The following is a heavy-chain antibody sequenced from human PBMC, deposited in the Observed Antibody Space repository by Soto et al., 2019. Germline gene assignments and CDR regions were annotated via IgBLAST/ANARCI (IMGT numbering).Heavy chain of an antibody. V-gene: IGHV3-7*05. D-gene: IGHD3-16*01. Sequence: PGGSLRLSCAASGFTFSSYWMSWVRQAPGKGLEWVANIKQDGSEKYYVDSVKGRFTISRDNAKNSLYLQMNSLRAEDTAVYYCAKGEGDYYYYYGMDVWGQGTTVTVS. CDR2: IKQDGSEK. CDR3: AKGEGDYYYYYGMDV. CDR1: GFTFSSYW. J-gene: IGHJ6*02.